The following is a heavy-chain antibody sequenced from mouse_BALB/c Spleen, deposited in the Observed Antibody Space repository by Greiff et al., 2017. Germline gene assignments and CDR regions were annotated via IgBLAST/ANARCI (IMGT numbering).Heavy chain of an antibody. CDR2: INPYNDGT. CDR3: ARPLITTVVADY. D-gene: IGHD1-1*01. V-gene: IGHV1-14*01. Sequence: EVKVVESGPELVKPGASVKMSCKASGYTFTSYVMHWVKQKPGQGLEWIGYINPYNDGTKYNEKFKGKATLTSDKSSSTAYMELSSLTSEDSAVYYCARPLITTVVADYWGQGTTLTVSS. CDR1: GYTFTSYV. J-gene: IGHJ2*01.